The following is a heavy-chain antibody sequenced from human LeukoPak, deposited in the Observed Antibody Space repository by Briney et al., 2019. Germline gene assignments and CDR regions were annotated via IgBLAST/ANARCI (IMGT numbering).Heavy chain of an antibody. Sequence: SETLSLTCTVSGGSISSYYWSWIRQPPGKGLELIGNIYYSGSTNYNPSLKGRVTISVDTSKNQFSLKLSSVTAADTAVYYCARLRSGNFDSWGQGTLVTVSS. V-gene: IGHV4-59*01. J-gene: IGHJ4*02. CDR1: GGSISSYY. CDR2: IYYSGST. CDR3: ARLRSGNFDS. D-gene: IGHD1-26*01.